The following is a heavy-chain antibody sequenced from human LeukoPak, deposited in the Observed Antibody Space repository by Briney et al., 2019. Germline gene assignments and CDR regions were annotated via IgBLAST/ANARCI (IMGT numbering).Heavy chain of an antibody. J-gene: IGHJ4*02. CDR3: AKDRLKYSYGYSDFDY. D-gene: IGHD5-18*01. CDR1: GFTFRSYG. Sequence: PGGTLRLSCAASGFTFRSYGMSWVRQAPGKGLEWVSTISGSGGSTYYADSVTGRFTISRDNSKNTLYLQMNSLRAEDTAVYYCAKDRLKYSYGYSDFDYWGQGTLVTVSS. V-gene: IGHV3-23*01. CDR2: ISGSGGST.